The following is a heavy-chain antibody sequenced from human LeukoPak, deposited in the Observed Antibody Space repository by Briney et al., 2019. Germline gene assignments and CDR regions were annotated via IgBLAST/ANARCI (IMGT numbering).Heavy chain of an antibody. CDR3: ARGLGVSAGTGNY. J-gene: IGHJ4*01. CDR2: ADPSNGGT. Sequence: GASVETSFKASGYTFTDYYIHWVRQAPGQGLEYMGWADPSNGGTKYAQKFQCRVTMTGDTSIRTAYVELNTLRSDDTAVYYCARGLGVSAGTGNYWGERCLASVSS. CDR1: GYTFTDYY. V-gene: IGHV1-2*02. D-gene: IGHD3/OR15-3a*01.